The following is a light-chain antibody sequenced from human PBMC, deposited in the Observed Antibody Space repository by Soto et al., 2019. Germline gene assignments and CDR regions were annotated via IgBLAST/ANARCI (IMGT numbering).Light chain of an antibody. Sequence: DIQMTQSPSSLSASVGDRVTITCRASQSISSYLNWYQQKPGKAPKLLIYAASSLQSGVPSRFSGSGSGTDFTLTISSLQPDDCATDYCQQSYSTPYTFGQGTKLEIK. CDR2: AAS. CDR1: QSISSY. J-gene: IGKJ2*01. CDR3: QQSYSTPYT. V-gene: IGKV1-39*01.